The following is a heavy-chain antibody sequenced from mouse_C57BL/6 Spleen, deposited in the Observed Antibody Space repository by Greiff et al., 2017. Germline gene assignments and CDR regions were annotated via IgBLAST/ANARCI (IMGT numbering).Heavy chain of an antibody. Sequence: VQLKQSVAELVRPGASVKLSCTASGFNIKNTYMHWVKQRPEQGLEWIGRIDPANGNTKYAPKFQGKATITADTSSNTASLQLSSLTSEDTASYYCARYALHDGYYDYYAMDYWGQGTSVTVSS. CDR3: ARYALHDGYYDYYAMDY. CDR1: GFNIKNTY. CDR2: IDPANGNT. V-gene: IGHV14-3*01. D-gene: IGHD2-3*01. J-gene: IGHJ4*01.